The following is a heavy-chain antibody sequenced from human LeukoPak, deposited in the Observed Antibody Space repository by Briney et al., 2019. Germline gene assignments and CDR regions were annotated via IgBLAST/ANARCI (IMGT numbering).Heavy chain of an antibody. J-gene: IGHJ6*03. CDR1: GGTFSSYA. Sequence: SVKVSCKASGGTFSSYAISWVRQAPGQGLEWMGGIIPIFGTANYAQKFQGRVTITTDESTSTAYMELSSLRSEDTAVYYCARGKKDYYYTDVWGKGTTVTVSS. V-gene: IGHV1-69*05. CDR3: ARGKKDYYYTDV. CDR2: IIPIFGTA.